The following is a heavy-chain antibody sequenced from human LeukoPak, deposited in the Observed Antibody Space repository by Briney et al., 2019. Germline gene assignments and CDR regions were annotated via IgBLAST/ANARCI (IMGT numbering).Heavy chain of an antibody. V-gene: IGHV3-7*01. Sequence: GGSLRLSCAVSGFRFGSDWMCWVRQAPGKGLGWVANISADGSEEFYVDAVKGRFIISRDNGKNSLYLQLNSLRADDTAVYYCARYYDPPVGDAFDLWGQGTMVTVSS. CDR1: GFRFGSDW. D-gene: IGHD3-16*01. CDR3: ARYYDPPVGDAFDL. J-gene: IGHJ3*01. CDR2: ISADGSEE.